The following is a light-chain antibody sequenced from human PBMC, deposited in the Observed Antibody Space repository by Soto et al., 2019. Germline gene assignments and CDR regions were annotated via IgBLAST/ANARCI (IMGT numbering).Light chain of an antibody. J-gene: IGKJ1*01. V-gene: IGKV1-5*01. CDR3: QQYDTYSRT. Sequence: DIQMTQSPSTLSASVGDRVTVTCRASQSINTWLAWYQQKPGKAPKLLIYDASSLQSGVPSRFTGRGSGTELTLTISSLQPDDFATYYCQQYDTYSRTFGQGTKVDIK. CDR1: QSINTW. CDR2: DAS.